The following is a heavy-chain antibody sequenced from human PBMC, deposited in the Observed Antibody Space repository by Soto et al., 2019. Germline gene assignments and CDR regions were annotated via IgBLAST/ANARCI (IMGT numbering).Heavy chain of an antibody. D-gene: IGHD6-13*01. J-gene: IGHJ4*02. V-gene: IGHV3-11*05. CDR1: RFAFSDFY. Sequence: GGSLRLSCAASRFAFSDFYASWIRQAPGKGLEWVSYISSSSSYTNYADSVKGRFTISRDNAKNSLYLQMNSLRAEDTAVYYCARDRRGIAAAGSHFDYWGQGTLVTVSS. CDR3: ARDRRGIAAAGSHFDY. CDR2: ISSSSSYT.